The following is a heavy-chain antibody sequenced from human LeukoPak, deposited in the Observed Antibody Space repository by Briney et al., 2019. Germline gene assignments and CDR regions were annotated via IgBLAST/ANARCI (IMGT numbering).Heavy chain of an antibody. CDR3: ARPGYGSSLEY. J-gene: IGHJ4*02. CDR1: GYKFANYW. D-gene: IGHD6-6*01. CDR2: IFPADSDT. V-gene: IGHV5-51*01. Sequence: GKSLQISCQASGYKFANYWIGWVRQMPGKGLEWMGIIFPADSDTRYSPSFQGQVTISADKSISTAYLQWSSLKASDTAMYYCARPGYGSSLEYWGQGTLVSVSS.